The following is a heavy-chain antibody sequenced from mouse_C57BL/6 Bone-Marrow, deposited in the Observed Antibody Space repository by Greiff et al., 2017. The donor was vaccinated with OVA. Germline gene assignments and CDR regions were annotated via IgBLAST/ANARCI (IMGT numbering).Heavy chain of an antibody. Sequence: QVQLQQSGAELSTPGASVTLSCKASGYTFTRYWMHWVKPRPGQGLDWIGYINPSSGYTTYNQKFKDKATLTADKSSSTAYMQLSSLTYEDSAVYYCARSGRYFDVWCTGTTVTVSS. D-gene: IGHD3-1*01. CDR3: ARSGRYFDV. V-gene: IGHV1-7*01. CDR2: INPSSGYT. CDR1: GYTFTRYW. J-gene: IGHJ1*03.